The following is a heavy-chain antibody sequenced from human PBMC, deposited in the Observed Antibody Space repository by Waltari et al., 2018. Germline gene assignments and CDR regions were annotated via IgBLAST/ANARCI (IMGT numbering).Heavy chain of an antibody. J-gene: IGHJ4*02. Sequence: QVQLVQSGAEVKKPGSSVKVSCKASGGTFSSYTISWVRQAPGQGLEWMGRIIPILGRANSAQKFQGRVTITADKSTITAYMELSSLRSEDTAVYYCARGVEMATDCWGQGTLVTVSS. CDR1: GGTFSSYT. D-gene: IGHD5-12*01. CDR2: IIPILGRA. CDR3: ARGVEMATDC. V-gene: IGHV1-69*08.